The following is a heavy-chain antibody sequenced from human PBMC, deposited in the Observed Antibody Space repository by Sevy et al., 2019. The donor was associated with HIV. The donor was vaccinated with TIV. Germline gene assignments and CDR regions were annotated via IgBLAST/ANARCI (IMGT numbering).Heavy chain of an antibody. V-gene: IGHV3-7*01. CDR1: GFTFSSYW. Sequence: GGSLRLSCAASGFTFSSYWMSWVRQAPGKGLEWVAIIKQDGSEKYYVDSVKGRFTISRDNAKNSLYLQMNSLRAEDTAVYYCARTGHGGVIAHTYFQHWGQGTLVTVSS. CDR2: IKQDGSEK. J-gene: IGHJ1*01. D-gene: IGHD3-16*02. CDR3: ARTGHGGVIAHTYFQH.